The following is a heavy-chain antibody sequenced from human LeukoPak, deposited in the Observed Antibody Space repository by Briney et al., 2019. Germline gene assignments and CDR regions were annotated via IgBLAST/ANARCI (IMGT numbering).Heavy chain of an antibody. V-gene: IGHV3-23*01. CDR3: AKDAMATVTYFDY. J-gene: IGHJ4*02. CDR2: LSGSGGDT. Sequence: GGSLRLSCATSGFTFNSYAMSWVRQAPGKGLEWVSGLSGSGGDTDYADSVKVRFTISRDNSRNTLYLQMNSLRSEDTAVYYCAKDAMATVTYFDYWGQGSLVTVSS. CDR1: GFTFNSYA. D-gene: IGHD4-17*01.